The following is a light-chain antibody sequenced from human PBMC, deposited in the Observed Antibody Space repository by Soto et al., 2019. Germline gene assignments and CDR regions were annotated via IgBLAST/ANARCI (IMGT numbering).Light chain of an antibody. CDR3: MQTTQFPTWT. J-gene: IGKJ1*01. CDR2: KIS. Sequence: DIVMTQTPLSSPVTLGQPASISCRSSQSLVHSDGNTYLNWLQQRPGQPPRLLIYKISNRLSGVPGRFSGSGAGTEFTLKISRVEAEDVGVYYCMQTTQFPTWTFGQGTKVEIK. V-gene: IGKV2-24*01. CDR1: QSLVHSDGNTY.